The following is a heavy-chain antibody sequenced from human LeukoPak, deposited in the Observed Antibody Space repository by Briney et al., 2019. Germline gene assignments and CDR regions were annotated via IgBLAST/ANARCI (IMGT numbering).Heavy chain of an antibody. D-gene: IGHD1-26*01. CDR1: GGSISSYY. CDR2: VDHSGGT. J-gene: IGHJ5*02. V-gene: IGHV4-39*07. CDR3: ARGLKVWGGSYRNWFDP. Sequence: SETLSLTCTVSGGSISSYYWSWIRQPPGKGLEWIGSVDHSGGTYYNPSLRSRVSISVDTSKNQFSLKLSSVTAADTAVYYCARGLKVWGGSYRNWFDPWGQGTLVTVSS.